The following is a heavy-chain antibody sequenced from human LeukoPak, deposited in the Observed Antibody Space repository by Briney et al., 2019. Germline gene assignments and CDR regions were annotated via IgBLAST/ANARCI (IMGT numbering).Heavy chain of an antibody. CDR3: AKDSFRYCSSTSCYDFDY. V-gene: IGHV3-23*01. J-gene: IGHJ4*02. D-gene: IGHD2-2*01. CDR2: ISGSGGST. Sequence: GGSLRLSCAASGFTFSSYAMSWVRQAPGKGLEWVSAISGSGGSTYYADSVKGRFTISRDNSKNTLYLQMNSLRAEDTAVYYCAKDSFRYCSSTSCYDFDYWGQGTLVTVSS. CDR1: GFTFSSYA.